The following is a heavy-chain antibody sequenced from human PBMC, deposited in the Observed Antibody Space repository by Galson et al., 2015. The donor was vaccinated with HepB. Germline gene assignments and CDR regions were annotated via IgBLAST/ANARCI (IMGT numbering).Heavy chain of an antibody. V-gene: IGHV1-8*01. CDR1: GYTFTSYD. CDR2: MNPNSGNT. Sequence: SVKVSCKASGYTFTSYDINWVRQATGQGLEWMGWMNPNSGNTGYAQKFQGRVTMTRNTSISTAYMELSSLRSEDTAVYYCARASVVSAAFCWWGQGTLVTVSS. J-gene: IGHJ4*02. D-gene: IGHD2-15*01. CDR3: ARASVVSAAFCW.